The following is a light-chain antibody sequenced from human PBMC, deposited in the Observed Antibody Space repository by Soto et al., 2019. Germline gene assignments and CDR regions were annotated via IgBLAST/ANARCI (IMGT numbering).Light chain of an antibody. CDR1: SSDVGAYNF. V-gene: IGLV2-14*03. Sequence: QSVLTQPASVSGSLGQSITISCTGTSSDVGAYNFVSWYQHHPDRAPKLLIYAVGDRPSGVSDRFSGSKFGNSASLTISGLQADDEADYYCYSYTRGRTGVFGGGTKLTVL. J-gene: IGLJ3*02. CDR2: AVG. CDR3: YSYTRGRTGV.